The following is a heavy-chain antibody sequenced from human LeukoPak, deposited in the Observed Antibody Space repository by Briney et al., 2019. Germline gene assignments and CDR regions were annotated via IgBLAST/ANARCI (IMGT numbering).Heavy chain of an antibody. CDR3: ARSGSGRFLEWLSRSNYYFDY. CDR2: INHSGST. J-gene: IGHJ4*02. V-gene: IGHV4-34*01. CDR1: GGSFSGYY. D-gene: IGHD3-3*01. Sequence: SETLSLTCAVYGGSFSGYYWSWIRQPPGKGLEWIGEINHSGSTNYNPSLKSRVTISVDTSKNQFSLKLSSVTAADTAAYYCARSGSGRFLEWLSRSNYYFDYWGQGTLVTVSS.